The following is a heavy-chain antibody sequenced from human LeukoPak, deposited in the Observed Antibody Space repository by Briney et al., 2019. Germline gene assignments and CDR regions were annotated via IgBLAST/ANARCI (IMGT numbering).Heavy chain of an antibody. CDR3: ARDHSIDDKSWWLDP. D-gene: IGHD1-1*01. CDR2: INPTGDYT. Sequence: ASVKVSCKTSGDTFTRNWMHWIRQGPGQGLEWMGVINPTGDYTMYAQKFQGRVIVTRDMSSNTDYMELGSLRSDDTAVYYCARDHSIDDKSWWLDPWGQGTLVNLSS. V-gene: IGHV1-46*01. CDR1: GDTFTRNW. J-gene: IGHJ5*02.